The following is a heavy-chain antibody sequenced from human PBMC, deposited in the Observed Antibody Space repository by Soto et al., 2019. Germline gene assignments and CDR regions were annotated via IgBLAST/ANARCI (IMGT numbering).Heavy chain of an antibody. D-gene: IGHD1-26*01. CDR1: GFTFNNHA. CDR2: VTGSGSNT. J-gene: IGHJ6*03. V-gene: IGHV3-23*01. CDR3: VKHQGATSQYYMGV. Sequence: HPGGSLRLSCAASGFTFNNHAMTWVRQAPGRGLEWVTAVTGSGSNTYYADSVKGRFTISRDNSKNTLYLQMDNLRAEDTAVYYCVKHQGATSQYYMGVWGKGTTVTVSS.